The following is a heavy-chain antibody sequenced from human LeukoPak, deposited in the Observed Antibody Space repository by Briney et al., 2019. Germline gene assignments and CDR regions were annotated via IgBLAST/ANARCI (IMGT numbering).Heavy chain of an antibody. CDR1: GGSISSSNYY. Sequence: SETLSLNCTVSGGSISSSNYYWGWIRQPPGKGLEYIASVYYSGNTYYNPSLKSRITISLDTSKNQFSLKLTSVTATDTAVYYCARGGGSSAYYSWFDPWGQGILVTVSS. CDR3: ARGGGSSAYYSWFDP. J-gene: IGHJ5*02. D-gene: IGHD3-22*01. V-gene: IGHV4-39*01. CDR2: VYYSGNT.